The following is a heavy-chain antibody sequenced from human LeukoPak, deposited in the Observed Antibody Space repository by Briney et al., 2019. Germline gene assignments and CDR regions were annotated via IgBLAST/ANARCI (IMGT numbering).Heavy chain of an antibody. Sequence: GGSLRLSCAASGFTFGNYDMHWVRQVTGKGLEWVSAIGTTGDTYYPGSVKGRFTISRENAKNSLYLQMNSLRAGDTAVYYCARAIAMSRGVNYFDYWGQGTLVAVSS. D-gene: IGHD3-10*01. J-gene: IGHJ4*02. CDR3: ARAIAMSRGVNYFDY. CDR2: IGTTGDT. CDR1: GFTFGNYD. V-gene: IGHV3-13*01.